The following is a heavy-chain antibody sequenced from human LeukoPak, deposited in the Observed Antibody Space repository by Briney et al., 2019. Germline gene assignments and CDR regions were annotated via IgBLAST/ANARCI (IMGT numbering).Heavy chain of an antibody. V-gene: IGHV3-21*01. J-gene: IGHJ4*01. D-gene: IGHD1-14*01. CDR3: ATGTGYYYNF. Sequence: GGSLRLPCAASGFTFSSYSMNWVRQAPGKGLEWVSSISTSSNYIYYADSVKGRFTISRDNAKNSLYLQMNSLRAEDTAMYYCATGTGYYYNFWGHGTLVTVSS. CDR1: GFTFSSYS. CDR2: ISTSSNYI.